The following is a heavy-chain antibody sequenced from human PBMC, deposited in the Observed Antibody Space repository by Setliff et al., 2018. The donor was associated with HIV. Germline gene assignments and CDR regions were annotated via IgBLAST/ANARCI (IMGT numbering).Heavy chain of an antibody. CDR1: GFTFSSYA. CDR2: ISGSGGST. CDR3: AKNLYRSPWSPLDY. D-gene: IGHD6-19*01. V-gene: IGHV3-23*01. Sequence: HPGGSLRLSCAASGFTFSSYAMSWVRQAPGKGLEWVSAISGSGGSTYYADSVKGRFTISRDNSKNTLYLQMNSLRADDTAVYYCAKNLYRSPWSPLDYWGQGTLVTVSS. J-gene: IGHJ4*02.